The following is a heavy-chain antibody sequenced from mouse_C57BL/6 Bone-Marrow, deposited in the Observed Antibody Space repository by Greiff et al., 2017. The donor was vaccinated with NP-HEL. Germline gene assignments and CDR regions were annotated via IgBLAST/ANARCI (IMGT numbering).Heavy chain of an antibody. Sequence: VQLQQSGPELVKPGASVKMSCKASGYTFTDYNMHWVKQSHGKSLEWIGYINPNNGGTSYNQKFKGKATLTVNKSSSTAYMELRSLTSEDSAVYYCARSGIYDGYYLFAYWGQGTLVTVSA. CDR1: GYTFTDYN. CDR3: ARSGIYDGYYLFAY. J-gene: IGHJ3*01. D-gene: IGHD2-3*01. CDR2: INPNNGGT. V-gene: IGHV1-22*01.